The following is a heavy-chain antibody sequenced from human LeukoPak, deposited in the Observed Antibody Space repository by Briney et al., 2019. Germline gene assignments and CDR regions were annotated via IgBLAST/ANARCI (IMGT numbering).Heavy chain of an antibody. CDR2: IYYSGST. V-gene: IGHV4-31*03. D-gene: IGHD4-17*01. J-gene: IGHJ4*02. Sequence: PSETLSLTCTVSGGSISSGGSYWSWIRQHPGKGLEWIGYIYYSGSTYYNPSLKSRVTISVDTSKNQFSLKLSSVTAADTAVYYCARTTTVTTNQVFDYWGQGTLVTVSS. CDR1: GGSISSGGSY. CDR3: ARTTTVTTNQVFDY.